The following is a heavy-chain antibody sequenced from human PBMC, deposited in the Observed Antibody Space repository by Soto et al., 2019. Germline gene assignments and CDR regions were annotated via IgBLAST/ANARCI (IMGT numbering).Heavy chain of an antibody. CDR3: ARVHKEERVTVTAAHYDH. J-gene: IGHJ4*01. CDR2: IYHSGTT. D-gene: IGHD4-4*01. V-gene: IGHV4-59*01. Sequence: SEALSLTCTVSGGSLSSFYWGWIRRPPGQGLEWIGYIYHSGTTRYNSSLKSRVTMSVDSSKNEFSLKLTSVTAADTATYYCARVHKEERVTVTAAHYDHWGHGTLVTVSS. CDR1: GGSLSSFY.